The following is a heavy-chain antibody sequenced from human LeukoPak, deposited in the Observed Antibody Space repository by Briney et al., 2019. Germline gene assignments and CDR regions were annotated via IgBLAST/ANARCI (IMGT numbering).Heavy chain of an antibody. CDR1: GFTFSSYA. V-gene: IGHV3-23*01. CDR3: VKGAWGAPXXDY. J-gene: IGHJ4*02. CDR2: ISGSGGST. D-gene: IGHD3-16*01. Sequence: GGSLRLSCAASGFTFSSYAMTWVRQATGKGLEWVSAISGSGGSTYYTDSVKGRFTISRDNSKNTLYLQMNSLRAEDTAVYYCVKGAWGAPXXDYXXXGTXVTVSS.